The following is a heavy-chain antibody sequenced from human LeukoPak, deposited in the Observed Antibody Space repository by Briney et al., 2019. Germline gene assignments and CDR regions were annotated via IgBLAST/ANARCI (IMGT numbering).Heavy chain of an antibody. V-gene: IGHV3-7*01. CDR3: ARDHAYRTDY. Sequence: PGGSLRLSCAASGFSFSNDWMCWVRQAPGRGLEWVANINQDESNKYYVDSVKGRFAISRDNAKNSLYLQMSSLRAEDTAVYYCARDHAYRTDYWGQGTLVTVSS. J-gene: IGHJ4*02. CDR2: INQDESNK. D-gene: IGHD2-2*01. CDR1: GFSFSNDW.